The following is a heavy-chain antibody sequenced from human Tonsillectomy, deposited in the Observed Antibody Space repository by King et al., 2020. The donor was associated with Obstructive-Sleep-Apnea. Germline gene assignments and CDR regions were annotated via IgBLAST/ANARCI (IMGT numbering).Heavy chain of an antibody. D-gene: IGHD2-21*02. Sequence: VQLVESGGGLVQPGGSLRLSCSASGFTFSNYAVHWVRQAPGKGLEYVSAISSNGGNIYYADSVKGRFTISRDNSKNTLYLQMSRLRADDTAVYYCVNTEPYCGADFYSMGYFHYWGQGTLVTVSS. CDR2: ISSNGGNI. CDR1: GFTFSNYA. CDR3: VNTEPYCGADFYSMGYFHY. J-gene: IGHJ1*01. V-gene: IGHV3-64D*06.